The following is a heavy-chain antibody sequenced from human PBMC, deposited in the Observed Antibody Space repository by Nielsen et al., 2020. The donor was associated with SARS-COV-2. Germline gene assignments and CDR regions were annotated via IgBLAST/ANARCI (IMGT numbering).Heavy chain of an antibody. J-gene: IGHJ3*02. V-gene: IGHV4-39*01. CDR3: ARLTYYYDSSGSPRLDAFDI. CDR1: GASISSGNFY. CDR2: AYYTGNT. D-gene: IGHD3-22*01. Sequence: SETLSLTYSVSGASISSGNFYYNWIRKPPGKGLEWIGSAYYTGNTYYNPSLKSRVTISVDTSKNQFSLKLSSVTAADTAVYYCARLTYYYDSSGSPRLDAFDIWGQGTMVTVSS.